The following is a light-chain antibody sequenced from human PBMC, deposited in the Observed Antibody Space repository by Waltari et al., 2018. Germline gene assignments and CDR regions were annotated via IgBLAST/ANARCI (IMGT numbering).Light chain of an antibody. V-gene: IGKV4-1*01. Sequence: DIVMTQSPDSLAVSLGERATINCKSSQSVLHSSQNKNFLAWYQHKPRQPPKLLIYWASTRQSVVPDRFGGSGSGTDFTLTISGLQAEDVAVYYCQQYYTTPHTFGQGTKLEIK. CDR1: QSVLHSSQNKNF. CDR3: QQYYTTPHT. J-gene: IGKJ2*01. CDR2: WAS.